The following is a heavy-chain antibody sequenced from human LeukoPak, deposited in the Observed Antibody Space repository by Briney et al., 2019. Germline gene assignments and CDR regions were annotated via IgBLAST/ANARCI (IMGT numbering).Heavy chain of an antibody. CDR1: GFTFSSYG. J-gene: IGHJ3*02. CDR2: IRYDGSNK. V-gene: IGHV3-30*02. Sequence: GGSLRLPCAASGFTFSSYGMHWVRQAPGKGLEWVAFIRYDGSNKYYADSVKGRFTISRDNSKNTLYLQMNSLRAEDTAVYYCAKSIAAMTGWLGAFDIWGQGTMVTVSS. CDR3: AKSIAAMTGWLGAFDI. D-gene: IGHD6-13*01.